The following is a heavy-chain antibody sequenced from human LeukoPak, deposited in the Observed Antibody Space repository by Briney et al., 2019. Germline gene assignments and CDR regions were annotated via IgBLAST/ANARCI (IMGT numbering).Heavy chain of an antibody. CDR2: IYYSGST. Sequence: PSQTLSLTCTVSGGSISSGGYYWSWIRQHPGKGLEWIGYIYYSGSTYYNPFLKSRVTISVDTSKNQFSLKPSSVTAADTAVYYCARALPAAGTHNWFDPWGQGTLVTVSS. V-gene: IGHV4-31*03. J-gene: IGHJ5*02. D-gene: IGHD6-13*01. CDR3: ARALPAAGTHNWFDP. CDR1: GGSISSGGYY.